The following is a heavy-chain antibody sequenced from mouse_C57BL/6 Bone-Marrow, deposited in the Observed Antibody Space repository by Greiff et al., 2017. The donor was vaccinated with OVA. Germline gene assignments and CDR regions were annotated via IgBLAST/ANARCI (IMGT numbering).Heavy chain of an antibody. CDR2: IDPETGGT. CDR1: GYTFTDYE. V-gene: IGHV1-15*01. Sequence: QVQLKQSGAELVRPGASVTLSCKASGYTFTDYEMHWVKQTPVHGLEWIGAIDPETGGTASNQKFKGKAILTADKSSSTADMELRSLKSEDPAVYYPITTVVATDYWGQGTTLTVSA. D-gene: IGHD1-1*01. CDR3: ITTVVATDY. J-gene: IGHJ2*01.